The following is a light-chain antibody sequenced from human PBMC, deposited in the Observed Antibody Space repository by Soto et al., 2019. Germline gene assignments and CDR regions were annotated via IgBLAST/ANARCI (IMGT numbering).Light chain of an antibody. J-gene: IGKJ4*01. CDR2: CAS. Sequence: DIVMTQSPDSLAVSLGERATINCRSSQSVLYTSNNKNYLAWYQQKPGQPPKLLIYCASTRESGVPDRFSGSGSGTDFTLTICSLQAEDVAVYYCQQYYSAPFTFGGGTRVEIK. V-gene: IGKV4-1*01. CDR3: QQYYSAPFT. CDR1: QSVLYTSNNKNY.